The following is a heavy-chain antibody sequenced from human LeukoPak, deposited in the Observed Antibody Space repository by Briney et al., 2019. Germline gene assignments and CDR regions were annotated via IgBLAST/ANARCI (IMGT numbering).Heavy chain of an antibody. CDR3: AKTLSTFYGGYGMDV. D-gene: IGHD2/OR15-2a*01. Sequence: SVKVSCKASGYTFTSYGISWVRQAPGQGLEWMGRIIPILGIANYAQKFQGRVTITADKSTSTAYMELSSLRSEDTAVYYCAKTLSTFYGGYGMDVWGQGTTVTVSS. CDR2: IIPILGIA. J-gene: IGHJ6*02. V-gene: IGHV1-69*04. CDR1: GYTFTSYG.